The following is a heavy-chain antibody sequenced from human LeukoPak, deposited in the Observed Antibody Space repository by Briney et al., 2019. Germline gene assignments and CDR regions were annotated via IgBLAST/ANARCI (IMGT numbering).Heavy chain of an antibody. V-gene: IGHV3-53*01. CDR2: IYSGGST. CDR3: ARDSSDYGGKGVDY. CDR1: GFTFSSYA. D-gene: IGHD4-23*01. J-gene: IGHJ4*02. Sequence: GGSLRLSCAASGFTFSSYAMSWVRQAPGKGLEWISVIYSGGSTYYADSVKGRFTISRDNSKNTLYLQMNSLRAEDTAVYYCARDSSDYGGKGVDYWGQGTLVTVSS.